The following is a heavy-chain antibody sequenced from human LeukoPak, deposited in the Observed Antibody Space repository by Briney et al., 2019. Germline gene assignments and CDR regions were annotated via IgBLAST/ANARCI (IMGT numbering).Heavy chain of an antibody. CDR3: ASLNYDSVWGSYRPFDY. CDR2: IYYSGST. Sequence: SETLSLTCTVSGDSISSSRYYWGWIRQPPGKGLEWIGSIYYSGSTYYTPSLKSRIAISMDTSKNQFSLKLSSVTAADTAVHYCASLNYDSVWGSYRPFDYWGQGTLVTVSS. V-gene: IGHV4-39*01. CDR1: GDSISSSRYY. D-gene: IGHD3-16*02. J-gene: IGHJ4*02.